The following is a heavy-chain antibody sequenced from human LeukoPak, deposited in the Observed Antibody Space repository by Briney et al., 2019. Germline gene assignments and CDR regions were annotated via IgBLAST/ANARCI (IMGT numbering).Heavy chain of an antibody. Sequence: KAGGSLRLSCAASGFTFSSYSMNWVRQAPGKGLEWVSSISSSSSYIYYADSVRGRFTISRDNAKNSPYLQMNSLRAEDTAVYYCARASGYCSGGSCPARMDVWGQGTTVTVSS. CDR2: ISSSSSYI. CDR3: ARASGYCSGGSCPARMDV. V-gene: IGHV3-21*01. CDR1: GFTFSSYS. J-gene: IGHJ6*02. D-gene: IGHD2-15*01.